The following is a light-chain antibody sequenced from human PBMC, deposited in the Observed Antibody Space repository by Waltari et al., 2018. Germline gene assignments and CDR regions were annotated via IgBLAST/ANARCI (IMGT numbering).Light chain of an antibody. V-gene: IGKV3-20*01. Sequence: EIVLTQSPGTLSLSPGEGATLSCRASQSVSRSLAWYQQKPGQAPRLLTYDASTRATGIPDRFSGRGSRTDFSLTISRLEPEDFAVYYCQKYVSLPATFGQGTTVEIK. CDR3: QKYVSLPAT. CDR2: DAS. J-gene: IGKJ1*01. CDR1: QSVSRS.